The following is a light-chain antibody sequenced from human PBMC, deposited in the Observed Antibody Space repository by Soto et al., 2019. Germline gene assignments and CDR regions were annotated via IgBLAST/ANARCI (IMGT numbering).Light chain of an antibody. J-gene: IGLJ3*02. CDR3: ATWDDSLNGPV. CDR1: RSNIGSSY. V-gene: IGLV1-47*01. Sequence: QSVLTQPPSASGTPGQRVAISCSGSRSNIGSSYVYWYQQLPGMAPKLLIYRDNQRPSGVPDRFLGSKSGTSASLAISGLRSEDAADYHCATWDDSLNGPVFGGGTKGPS. CDR2: RDN.